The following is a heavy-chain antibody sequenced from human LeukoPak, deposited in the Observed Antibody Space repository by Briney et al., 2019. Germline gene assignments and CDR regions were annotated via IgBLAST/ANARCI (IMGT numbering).Heavy chain of an antibody. J-gene: IGHJ3*02. CDR3: ARAYSGSYDLDAFDI. CDR1: GGTFSSYA. Sequence: GASVKVSCKASGGTFSSYAISLVRQAPGQGLEWMGRIIPIFGTANYAQKFQGRVTITTDESTSTAYMELSSLRSEDTAVYYCARAYSGSYDLDAFDIWGQGTLGTVSS. V-gene: IGHV1-69*05. D-gene: IGHD1-26*01. CDR2: IIPIFGTA.